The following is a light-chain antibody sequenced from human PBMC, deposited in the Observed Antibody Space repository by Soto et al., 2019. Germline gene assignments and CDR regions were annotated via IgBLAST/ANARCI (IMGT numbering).Light chain of an antibody. CDR2: WAS. J-gene: IGKJ4*01. CDR1: QSVLYNSDNKNY. CDR3: HQYYTTLT. Sequence: DIVMTQSPDSLAVSLGERATINCKSSQSVLYNSDNKNYLAWYQQKPGQPPKLLIYWASTRDSGVPDRFSGSGSGADFTLTISSLQAEDVIVYYCHQYYTTLTFGGGTKVEIK. V-gene: IGKV4-1*01.